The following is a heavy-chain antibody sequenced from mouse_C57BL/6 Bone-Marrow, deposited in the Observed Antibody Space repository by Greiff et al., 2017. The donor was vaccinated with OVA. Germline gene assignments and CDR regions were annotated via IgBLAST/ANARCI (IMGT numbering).Heavy chain of an antibody. CDR3: ALYDGYYRYFDV. Sequence: QVQLQQPGPELVMPGASVKLSCKASGYTFTSYWMHWVKQRPGQGLEWIGEIDPSDSYTNYNQKFKGKSTLTVDKSSSTAYMQLISLTSEDSAVYYCALYDGYYRYFDVWGTGTTVTVSS. CDR2: IDPSDSYT. CDR1: GYTFTSYW. J-gene: IGHJ1*03. V-gene: IGHV1-69*01. D-gene: IGHD2-3*01.